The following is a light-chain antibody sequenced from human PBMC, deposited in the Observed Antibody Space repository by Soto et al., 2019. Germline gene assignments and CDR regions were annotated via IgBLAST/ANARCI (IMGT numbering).Light chain of an antibody. J-gene: IGKJ1*01. CDR3: MQFAHFPRT. CDR1: QSLVYSDGNTY. V-gene: IGKV2-24*01. Sequence: DVVLTQTPLSSPVTLGQPASISCRSSQSLVYSDGNTYLSWLQQRPGQPPRRLIYQISNRFSGVPDRFSGRGAGTDFALKISRVEAEDVGVYYCMQFAHFPRTFGQGTKLEI. CDR2: QIS.